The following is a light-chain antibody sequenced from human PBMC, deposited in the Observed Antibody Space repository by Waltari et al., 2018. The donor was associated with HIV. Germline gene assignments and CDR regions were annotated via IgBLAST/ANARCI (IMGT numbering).Light chain of an antibody. Sequence: QSALTQPASVSGSPGQPITIPRTGTSHAVGIYNLVSWYQQNPGKAPKLMIYEGSKRPSGVSNRFSGSKSGNTASLTISGLQAEDEAHYYCCSYAGSFVVFGGGTKLTVL. CDR3: CSYAGSFVV. J-gene: IGLJ2*01. CDR2: EGS. V-gene: IGLV2-23*01. CDR1: SHAVGIYNL.